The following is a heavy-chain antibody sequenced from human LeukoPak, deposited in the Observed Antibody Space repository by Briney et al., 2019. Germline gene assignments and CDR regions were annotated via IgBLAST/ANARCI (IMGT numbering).Heavy chain of an antibody. V-gene: IGHV3-30-3*01. D-gene: IGHD5-12*01. CDR2: ISYDGSNK. CDR1: GSTFSSYA. J-gene: IGHJ1*01. CDR3: ARDWRGNSGYDIGL. Sequence: GRSLRLSCAASGSTFSSYAMHWVRQAPGKGLEWVAVISYDGSNKYYADSVKGRFTISRDNSKNTLYLQMNSLRAEDTAVYYCARDWRGNSGYDIGLWGQGTLVTVSS.